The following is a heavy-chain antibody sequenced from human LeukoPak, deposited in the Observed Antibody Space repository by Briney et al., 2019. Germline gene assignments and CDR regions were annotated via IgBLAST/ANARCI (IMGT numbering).Heavy chain of an antibody. CDR3: AKDGAYINYQYYFDS. D-gene: IGHD4-11*01. CDR2: ISFDGSNK. J-gene: IGHJ4*02. Sequence: GGSLRLSCAASGFSFSDYGIHWVRQAPGKGLEWVAVISFDGSNKYYADSVKGRFTISRDNSKTTLSLQMNSLRVEDTAVYYYAKDGAYINYQYYFDSWGRGTLVTVSS. CDR1: GFSFSDYG. V-gene: IGHV3-30*18.